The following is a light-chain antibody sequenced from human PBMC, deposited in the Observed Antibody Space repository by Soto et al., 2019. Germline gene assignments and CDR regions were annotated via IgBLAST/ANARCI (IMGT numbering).Light chain of an antibody. CDR2: AVS. CDR3: LQDHNLLT. Sequence: AIEMTQSPSSLSASVGDRVTIACRASQGIGSDLAWYQQRPGKAPNLLIYAVSSLQSGVPSRFSGGGSGTDFTLTISSLQPEDTATYYCLQDHNLLTFGGGTKVEI. J-gene: IGKJ4*01. V-gene: IGKV1-6*01. CDR1: QGIGSD.